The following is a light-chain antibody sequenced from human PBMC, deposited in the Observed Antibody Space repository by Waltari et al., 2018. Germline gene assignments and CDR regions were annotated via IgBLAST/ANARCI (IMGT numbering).Light chain of an antibody. CDR2: DVR. CDR1: SSDVGGYKY. CDR3: ISYTSSRHYV. V-gene: IGLV2-14*03. Sequence: QSALTQPASVSGSPGQSITISCTGSSSDVGGYKYVSWYQQHPGKAPKLKIFDVRGRPFGVPTRFSGSKSGHTASLTISGLQPDDEADYHCISYTSSRHYVFGSGTKVIVL. J-gene: IGLJ1*01.